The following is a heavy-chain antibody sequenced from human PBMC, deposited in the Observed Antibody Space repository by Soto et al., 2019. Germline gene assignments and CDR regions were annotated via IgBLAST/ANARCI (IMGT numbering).Heavy chain of an antibody. CDR1: GGSFSGYS. D-gene: IGHD6-13*01. Sequence: SETLSLTCAVYGGSFSGYSWSWIRQPPGKGLEWIGEINHSGSTNSNPSLKSRVTISVDTSKNQFSLKLSSVTAADTAVYYCARRPSITTSSWHRATKKYYFDYWGQGTLVTVSS. J-gene: IGHJ4*02. CDR2: INHSGST. V-gene: IGHV4-34*01. CDR3: ARRPSITTSSWHRATKKYYFDY.